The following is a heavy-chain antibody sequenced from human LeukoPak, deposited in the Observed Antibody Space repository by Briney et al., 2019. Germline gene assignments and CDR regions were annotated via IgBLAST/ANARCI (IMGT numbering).Heavy chain of an antibody. CDR2: IWYDGSNK. CDR3: ARDQGGDYGDYRFDY. J-gene: IGHJ4*02. Sequence: GRSLRLSCAASGFTFSSYGMHWVRQAPGKGLEWVAVIWYDGSNKYYADSVKGRFTISRDNSKNTLYLQMNSLRAEDTAVYYCARDQGGDYGDYRFDYWGQGTLVTVSS. CDR1: GFTFSSYG. D-gene: IGHD4-17*01. V-gene: IGHV3-33*01.